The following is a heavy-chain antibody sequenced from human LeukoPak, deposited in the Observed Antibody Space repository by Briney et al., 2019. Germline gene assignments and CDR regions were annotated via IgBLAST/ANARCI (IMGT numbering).Heavy chain of an antibody. CDR1: GFTFSTYT. Sequence: GGSLRLSCAASGFTFSTYTMNWVRQAPGKGLGWVSAISGAGSGTYYADFVKGRFSISRDNSKNTLYLQMNSLRAEDTAAYYCAKGTERYREVSSFDSWGQGTLVTVSS. CDR3: AKGTERYREVSSFDS. J-gene: IGHJ4*02. V-gene: IGHV3-23*01. CDR2: ISGAGSGT. D-gene: IGHD3-10*01.